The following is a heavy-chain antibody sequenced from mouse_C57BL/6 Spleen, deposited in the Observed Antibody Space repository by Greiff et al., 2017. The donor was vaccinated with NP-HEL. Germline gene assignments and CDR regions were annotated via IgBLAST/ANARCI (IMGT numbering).Heavy chain of an antibody. CDR1: GYTFTDYE. CDR2: IDPETGGT. V-gene: IGHV1-15*01. Sequence: QVQLQQSGAELVRPGASVTLSCKASGYTFTDYEMHWVKQTPVHGLEWIGAIDPETGGTAYNQKFKGKAILTADKSSSTAYMELRSLTSEDSAVYYCTREEPPTVVAFYWYFDVWGTGTTVTVSS. CDR3: TREEPPTVVAFYWYFDV. D-gene: IGHD1-1*01. J-gene: IGHJ1*03.